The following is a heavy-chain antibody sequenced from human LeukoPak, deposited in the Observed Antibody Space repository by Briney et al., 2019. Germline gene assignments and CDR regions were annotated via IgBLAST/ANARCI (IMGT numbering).Heavy chain of an antibody. D-gene: IGHD3-3*01. CDR3: ARDHLANLASRLFDP. CDR2: IHHSGRT. Sequence: SETLSLTCAVYGGSFSDYYWGWVRQPPGKGLEWIGSIHHSGRTYYNPSLKSRVTISVDTSKNHFSLRLNSVTAADTAVYYCARDHLANLASRLFDPWGQGTLVTVSS. CDR1: GGSFSDYY. J-gene: IGHJ5*02. V-gene: IGHV4-38-2*02.